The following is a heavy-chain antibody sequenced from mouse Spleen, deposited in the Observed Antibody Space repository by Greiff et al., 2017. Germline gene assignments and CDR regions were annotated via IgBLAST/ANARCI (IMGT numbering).Heavy chain of an antibody. CDR2: INSNGGST. D-gene: IGHD2-10*01. J-gene: IGHJ3*01. CDR3: ARTYLAY. V-gene: IGHV5-6-3*01. Sequence: EVKVVESGGGLVQPGGSLKLSCAASGFTFSSYGMSWVRQTPDKRLELVATINSNGGSTYYPDSVKGRFTISRDNAKNTLYLQMSSLKSEDTAMYYCARTYLAYWGQGTLVTVSA. CDR1: GFTFSSYG.